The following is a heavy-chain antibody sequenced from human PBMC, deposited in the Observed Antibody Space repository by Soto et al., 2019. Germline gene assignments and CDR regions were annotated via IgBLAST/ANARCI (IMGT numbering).Heavy chain of an antibody. CDR1: GFSFSNYF. CDR3: AKENWYPDL. J-gene: IGHJ2*01. V-gene: IGHV3-11*01. CDR2: ISNGGDVI. Sequence: QVQLVESGGGLVKPGGSLRLSCAASGFSFSNYFMTWIRQAPGRGLEWVSYISNGGDVINYADSVKGRFTISRDNVEKLMYLQMNSLRVEDTAVYYCAKENWYPDLWGRGTLVTVSS.